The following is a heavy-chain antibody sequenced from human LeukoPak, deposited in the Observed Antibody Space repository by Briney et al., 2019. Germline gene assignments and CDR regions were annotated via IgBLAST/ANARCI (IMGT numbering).Heavy chain of an antibody. CDR3: ARRGSGYYINAFDI. CDR1: GYTFTGYY. J-gene: IGHJ3*02. CDR2: INPNSGGT. V-gene: IGHV1-2*04. D-gene: IGHD3-22*01. Sequence: ASVKVSCKASGYTFTGYYMHWVRQAPGQGLEWMGWINPNSGGTNYAQKFQGWVTMTRDTSISTAYMELSRLRSDDTAVYYCARRGSGYYINAFDIWGQGTMVTASS.